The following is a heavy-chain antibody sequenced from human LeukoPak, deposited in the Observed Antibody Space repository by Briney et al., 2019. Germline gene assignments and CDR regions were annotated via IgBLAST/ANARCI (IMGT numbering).Heavy chain of an antibody. D-gene: IGHD2-15*01. Sequence: GGSLRLSCAASGFTFSSYSMNWVRQAPGKGLEWVSAVSSSSSYIYYADSVKGRFTISRDNAKNSLYLQMNSLRAEDTAVYYCARAMDDIVAVVAATSAFDYWGQGTLVTVSS. V-gene: IGHV3-21*01. J-gene: IGHJ4*02. CDR1: GFTFSSYS. CDR3: ARAMDDIVAVVAATSAFDY. CDR2: VSSSSSYI.